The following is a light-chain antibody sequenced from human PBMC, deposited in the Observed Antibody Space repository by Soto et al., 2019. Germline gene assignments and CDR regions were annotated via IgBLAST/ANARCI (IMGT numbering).Light chain of an antibody. V-gene: IGKV2-28*01. CDR3: MQGLTTPLT. Sequence: IVLTQSPLSLAVTPGDPASISCRSSLSLLGTNGCNYLAWYLHKPGQSPQVLIYFDSHRASGVPARFSGSGSGTDFTLQISRVEAEDVGIYYCMQGLTTPLTFGGGTKVEIK. CDR1: LSLLGTNGCNY. CDR2: FDS. J-gene: IGKJ4*01.